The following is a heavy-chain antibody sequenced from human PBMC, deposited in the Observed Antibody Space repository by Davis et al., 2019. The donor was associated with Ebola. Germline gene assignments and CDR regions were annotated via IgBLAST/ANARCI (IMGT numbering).Heavy chain of an antibody. CDR1: GFTFSSYA. V-gene: IGHV3-30*18. D-gene: IGHD5-12*01. CDR2: ISYDGSNK. J-gene: IGHJ6*04. Sequence: SLMLPCAAPGFTFSSYAMHWLRQAPGKGLAWVAVISYDGSNKYYADSVKGRFTISRDNSKNTLYLQMNSLRAEDTAVYYCAKNNGYSGYGRMDVWGKGTTVTVSS. CDR3: AKNNGYSGYGRMDV.